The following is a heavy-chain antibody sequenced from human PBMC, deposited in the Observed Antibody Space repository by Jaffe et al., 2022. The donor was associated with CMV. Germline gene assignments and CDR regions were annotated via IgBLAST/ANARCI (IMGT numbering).Heavy chain of an antibody. D-gene: IGHD6-19*01. J-gene: IGHJ5*02. CDR2: IYYSGST. V-gene: IGHV4-59*08. CDR3: ARAAVAGIRGNWFDP. CDR1: GGSISSYY. Sequence: QVQLQESGPGLVKPSETLSLTCTVSGGSISSYYWSWIRQPPGKGLEWIGYIYYSGSTNYNPSLKSRVTISVDTSKNQFSLKLSSVTAADTAVYYCARAAVAGIRGNWFDPWGQGTLVTVSS.